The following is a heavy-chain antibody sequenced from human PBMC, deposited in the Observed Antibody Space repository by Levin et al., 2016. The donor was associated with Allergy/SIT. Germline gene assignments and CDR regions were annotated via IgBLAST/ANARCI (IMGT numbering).Heavy chain of an antibody. V-gene: IGHV4-39*01. J-gene: IGHJ6*02. CDR2: IYYSGST. D-gene: IGHD6-13*01. Sequence: WIRQPPGKGLEWIGSIYYSGSTYYNPSLKSRVTISVDTSKNQFSLKLSSVTAADTAVYYCARPRILVAAAGTGDYYGMDVWGQGTTVTVSS. CDR3: ARPRILVAAAGTGDYYGMDV.